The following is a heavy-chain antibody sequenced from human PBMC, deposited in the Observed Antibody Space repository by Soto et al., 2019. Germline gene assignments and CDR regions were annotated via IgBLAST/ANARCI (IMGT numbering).Heavy chain of an antibody. J-gene: IGHJ5*02. CDR2: IYYSGST. CDR3: ARSRPSSRLVDP. D-gene: IGHD6-13*01. CDR1: GGSISSSSYY. V-gene: IGHV4-39*01. Sequence: QLQLQESGPGLVKPSETLSLTCTVSGGSISSSSYYWGWIRQPPGKGLEWIGSIYYSGSTYYNPSLKSRVTISVDTSKNQFSLKLSSVTAADTAVYYCARSRPSSRLVDPWGQGTLVTVSS.